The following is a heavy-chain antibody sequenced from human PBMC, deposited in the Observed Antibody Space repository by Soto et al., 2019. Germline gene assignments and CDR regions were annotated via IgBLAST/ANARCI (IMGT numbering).Heavy chain of an antibody. V-gene: IGHV3-7*01. CDR1: GFTFSNYW. D-gene: IGHD3-3*01. CDR3: ARDQGAYDFWTRKGYFYYTDV. Sequence: EIQLVESGGGLVQPGGSPRLSCAATGFTFSNYWMSWVRQAPGKGLEWVASIKQEGSEKDYVDSVRGRFTSSRDNAKKSLDLQMNSLRAEDTAVYYCARDQGAYDFWTRKGYFYYTDVWGKGTTVTVSS. J-gene: IGHJ6*03. CDR2: IKQEGSEK.